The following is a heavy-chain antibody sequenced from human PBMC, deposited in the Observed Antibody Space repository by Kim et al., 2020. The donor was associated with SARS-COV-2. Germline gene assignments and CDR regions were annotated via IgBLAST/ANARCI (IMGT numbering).Heavy chain of an antibody. D-gene: IGHD3-22*01. J-gene: IGHJ4*02. Sequence: DCVKGRFTISRDNSQNTLYLQMNSLGAEDTAIYYCAQVGLDGHYAQYYVDNWGQGTLVTVSS. CDR3: AQVGLDGHYAQYYVDN. V-gene: IGHV3-23*03.